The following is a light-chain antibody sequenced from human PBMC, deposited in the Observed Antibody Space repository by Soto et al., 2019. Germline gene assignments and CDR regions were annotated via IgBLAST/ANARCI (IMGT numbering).Light chain of an antibody. CDR1: QSVNSNY. V-gene: IGKV3-20*01. CDR3: QESPLT. J-gene: IGKJ1*01. CDR2: GAS. Sequence: EIVLTQSPGTLSLSPGERATLSCRASQSVNSNYLSWYQQKRGQAPSLLIYGASSRATGIPDRFSGSGSGTVFILTISTLEPENYAVYYCQESPLTFGQGTKVEIK.